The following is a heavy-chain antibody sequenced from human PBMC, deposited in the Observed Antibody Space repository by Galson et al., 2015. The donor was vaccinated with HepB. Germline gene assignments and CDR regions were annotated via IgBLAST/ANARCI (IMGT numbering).Heavy chain of an antibody. J-gene: IGHJ2*01. Sequence: SLRLSCAASGFTFSDYYMSWIRQAPGKGLEWVSYISSSSSYTNYADSVKGRFTISRDNAKNSLYLQMSSLRAEDTAVYYCASTVVTRANWYFDLWGRGTLVTVSS. CDR2: ISSSSSYT. CDR1: GFTFSDYY. D-gene: IGHD4-23*01. V-gene: IGHV3-11*03. CDR3: ASTVVTRANWYFDL.